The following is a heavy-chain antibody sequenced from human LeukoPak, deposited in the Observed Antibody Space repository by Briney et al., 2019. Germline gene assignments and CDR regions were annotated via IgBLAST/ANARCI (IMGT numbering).Heavy chain of an antibody. CDR1: GYTFPSYD. CDR2: ISLYNGNT. J-gene: IGHJ4*02. CDR3: ARVGVSCSGGSCYSDHFDS. Sequence: ASVKVSCKAAGYTFPSYDFSWVRQAPGQGLEWMGWISLYNGNTKYAQKVQGRVTMTTDTSTSTAYMELRNLRSDDTAVYYCARVGVSCSGGSCYSDHFDSWGQGTLVTVSS. V-gene: IGHV1-18*01. D-gene: IGHD2-15*01.